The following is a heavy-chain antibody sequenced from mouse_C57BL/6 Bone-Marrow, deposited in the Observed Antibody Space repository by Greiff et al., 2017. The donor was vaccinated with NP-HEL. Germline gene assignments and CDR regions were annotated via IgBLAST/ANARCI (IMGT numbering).Heavy chain of an antibody. D-gene: IGHD2-3*01. Sequence: VQLQQSGPGLVKPSQSLSLTCSVTGYSITSGYYWYWIRQFPGNKLEWMGFISYDGSTNYNPTLKNRISITRDTSKNQFFLTLNSVTAEDTATYYCARGGLLRYFDVWGTGTTVTVSS. J-gene: IGHJ1*03. V-gene: IGHV3-6*01. CDR3: ARGGLLRYFDV. CDR1: GYSITSGYY. CDR2: ISYDGST.